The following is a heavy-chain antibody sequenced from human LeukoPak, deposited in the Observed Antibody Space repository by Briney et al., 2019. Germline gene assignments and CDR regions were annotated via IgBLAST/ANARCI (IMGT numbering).Heavy chain of an antibody. J-gene: IGHJ3*02. D-gene: IGHD3-10*02. Sequence: SETLSFTCTVSGGSISSGSDYWSWIRQPAGKGLEWIGRIYTSGSTNYNPSLKSRVTISVDTSKNQFSLKLSSVTAADTAVYYCATLNYYVDAFDIWGQGTMVTVSS. CDR1: GGSISSGSDY. CDR3: ATLNYYVDAFDI. V-gene: IGHV4-61*02. CDR2: IYTSGST.